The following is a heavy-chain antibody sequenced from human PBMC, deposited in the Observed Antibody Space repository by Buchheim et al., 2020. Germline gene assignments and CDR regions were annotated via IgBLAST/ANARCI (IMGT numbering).Heavy chain of an antibody. D-gene: IGHD3-16*01. Sequence: EVQLVESGEGLVQPGGSLRLSCAASGFTFSYFWMHWVRQAPGKGLEWVSRINSDGSTISYADSVKGRFAISRDNAKNALFLQMNSLSADDTAIYYCVRGLFGAYDYWGQGSL. CDR3: VRGLFGAYDY. V-gene: IGHV3-74*01. J-gene: IGHJ4*02. CDR1: GFTFSYFW. CDR2: INSDGSTI.